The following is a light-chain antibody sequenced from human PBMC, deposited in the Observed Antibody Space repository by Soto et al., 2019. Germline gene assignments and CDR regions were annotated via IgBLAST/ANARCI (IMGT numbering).Light chain of an antibody. CDR2: DAS. J-gene: IGKJ1*01. CDR3: QQYDNSPPSWT. CDR1: QSVRNNW. Sequence: EIVLTQSPGTLSLSPGERATLFCRASQSVRNNWLAWYQQRPGQAPRLLIYDASTKATGIPDRFSGSGSGTVFTLTILRLEPEDFAVNYCQQYDNSPPSWTFGQGTQVEVK. V-gene: IGKV3-20*01.